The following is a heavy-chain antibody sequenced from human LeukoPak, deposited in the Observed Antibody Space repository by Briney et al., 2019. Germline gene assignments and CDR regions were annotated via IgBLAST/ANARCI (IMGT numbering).Heavy chain of an antibody. CDR1: GFTFRSYH. Sequence: GGSLRLSCAVSGFTFRSYHMNWLRQAPGKGLEGISYISYSGSTIYDADSVKGRFTVSRDNAKNSLHLQMNSLRAEDTAVYYCARIHPYYYGSGSYLMGYYYFGMDVWGQGTTVTVSS. CDR2: ISYSGSTI. D-gene: IGHD3-10*01. V-gene: IGHV3-48*03. J-gene: IGHJ6*02. CDR3: ARIHPYYYGSGSYLMGYYYFGMDV.